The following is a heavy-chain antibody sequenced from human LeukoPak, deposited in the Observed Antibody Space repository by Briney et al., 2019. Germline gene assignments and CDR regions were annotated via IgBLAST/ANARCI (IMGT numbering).Heavy chain of an antibody. V-gene: IGHV3-74*01. D-gene: IGHD6-13*01. J-gene: IGHJ4*02. CDR2: INSAGIST. Sequence: GGSLRLSCAASGFTFNSYWMHWVRQAPGKGLVWVSRINSAGISTNYADSVKGRFTISRDNAKNTLYLQMNSLRAEDTAIYYCGRDIATAVDYWGLGTLVTVSS. CDR1: GFTFNSYW. CDR3: GRDIATAVDY.